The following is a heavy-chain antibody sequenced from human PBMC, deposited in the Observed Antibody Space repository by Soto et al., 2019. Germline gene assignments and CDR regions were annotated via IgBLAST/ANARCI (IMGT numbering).Heavy chain of an antibody. D-gene: IGHD3-10*01. CDR2: IDKVGTDS. CDR1: EFTFSGRS. CDR3: ARGWFGPDV. J-gene: IGHJ6*03. V-gene: IGHV3-74*01. Sequence: EVQLVESGGGLVQPGGSLRLSCAASEFTFSGRSVHWVRQAPGKGLVWVSGIDKVGTDSTSADSVKGRFTSARDNAKNTVYLQMNSLRVEDTAVYYCARGWFGPDVWGKGTTVTVSS.